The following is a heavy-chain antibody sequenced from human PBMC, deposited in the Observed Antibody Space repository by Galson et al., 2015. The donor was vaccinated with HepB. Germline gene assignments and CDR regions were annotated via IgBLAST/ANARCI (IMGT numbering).Heavy chain of an antibody. CDR1: GYTFPNFG. Sequence: SVKVSCKASGYTFPNFGISWVRQAPGQGLEWMGWISPKTGSTNYAQKVQDRVIMTTEISTSTAYMELRSLRSDDSAIYYCARERWSHHDSYFFGMDFWGQGTTVSVS. CDR3: ARERWSHHDSYFFGMDF. CDR2: ISPKTGST. V-gene: IGHV1-18*01. D-gene: IGHD4-23*01. J-gene: IGHJ6*02.